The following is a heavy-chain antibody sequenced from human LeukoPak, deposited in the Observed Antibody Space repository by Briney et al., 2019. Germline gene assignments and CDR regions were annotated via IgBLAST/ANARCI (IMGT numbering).Heavy chain of an antibody. D-gene: IGHD6-6*01. Sequence: SETLSLTCTVSGDSINTSNFHWGWIRQPPGKGLEWIGSLDYSGTTYYNPSLNRRVTLSVDTSKNQISLSLISVTDADGAVYYCARSRSNSRSDFEYWGQGTLVTVSS. CDR1: GDSINTSNFH. CDR3: ARSRSNSRSDFEY. CDR2: LDYSGTT. V-gene: IGHV4-39*07. J-gene: IGHJ4*02.